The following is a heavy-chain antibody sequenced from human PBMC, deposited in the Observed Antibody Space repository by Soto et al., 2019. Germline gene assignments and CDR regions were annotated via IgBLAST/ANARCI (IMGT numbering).Heavy chain of an antibody. CDR3: ARTRIQLWTPDY. V-gene: IGHV1-2*04. CDR2: ISPKTGET. Sequence: ASVKVSCKASGYTFTGPYIQCVRQAPGQGLEWMGWISPKTGETKYAQKFQGWVTITRDTSINTAYMEVNRLKSNDSAVYYCARTRIQLWTPDYWGQGTQVTVSS. D-gene: IGHD5-18*01. CDR1: GYTFTGPY. J-gene: IGHJ4*02.